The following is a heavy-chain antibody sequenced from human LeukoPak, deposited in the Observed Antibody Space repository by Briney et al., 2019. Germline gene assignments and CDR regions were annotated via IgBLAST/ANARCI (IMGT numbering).Heavy chain of an antibody. CDR3: AKRGVVIRVILVGFHKEAYYFDS. Sequence: GGSLRLSCAVSGITLSNYGMSWVRLAPGKGLEWVAGISGSCGRTNYADSVKGRFTISRDNAKNTLYLQMNSLRAEDTAVYFCAKRGVVIRVILVGFHKEAYYFDSWGQGALVTVSS. J-gene: IGHJ4*02. CDR1: GITLSNYG. V-gene: IGHV3-23*01. D-gene: IGHD3-22*01. CDR2: ISGSCGRT.